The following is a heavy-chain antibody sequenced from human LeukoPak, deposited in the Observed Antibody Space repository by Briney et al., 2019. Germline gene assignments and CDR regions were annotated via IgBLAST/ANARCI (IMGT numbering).Heavy chain of an antibody. D-gene: IGHD3-3*01. V-gene: IGHV3-48*01. CDR1: GFTFSSYS. J-gene: IGHJ4*02. CDR3: AKGNYDFWSGYFD. Sequence: GGPLRLSCAASGFTFSSYSMNWVRQASGKGLEWISYISSSSSAIYYADSVKGRFTISRDNAKNSLYLQMNSLRAEDTAVYYCAKGNYDFWSGYFDWGQGTLVTVSS. CDR2: ISSSSSAI.